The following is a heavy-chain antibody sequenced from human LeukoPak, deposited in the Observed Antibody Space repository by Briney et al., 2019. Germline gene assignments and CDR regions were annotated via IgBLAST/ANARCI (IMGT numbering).Heavy chain of an antibody. CDR2: IYHSGST. V-gene: IGHV4-30-2*01. CDR3: ARVSLGAHLDY. CDR1: GGPISSGGYS. Sequence: SETLSLTCAVSGGPISSGGYSWSWIRQPPGKGLEWIGYIYHSGSTYYNPSLKSRVTISVDRSKNQFSLKLSSVTAADTAVYYCARVSLGAHLDYWGQGTLVTVSS. J-gene: IGHJ4*02.